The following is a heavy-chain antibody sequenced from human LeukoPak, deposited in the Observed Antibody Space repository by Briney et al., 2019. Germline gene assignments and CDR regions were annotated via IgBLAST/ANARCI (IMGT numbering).Heavy chain of an antibody. CDR2: ISSSSNNI. CDR3: VYGGGYFQH. J-gene: IGHJ1*01. CDR1: GCTFSSYS. Sequence: GGSLRLSCAASGCTFSSYSMDWVRQAPGKGLEWVSSISSSSNNIYYADSVKGRFTISRDNGKNSLYLLMNSLRAEDTAVYYCVYGGGYFQHWGQGTLVTVSS. D-gene: IGHD4-23*01. V-gene: IGHV3-21*01.